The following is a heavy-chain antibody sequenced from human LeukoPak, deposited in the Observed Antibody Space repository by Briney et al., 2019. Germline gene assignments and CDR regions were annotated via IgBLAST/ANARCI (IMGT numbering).Heavy chain of an antibody. V-gene: IGHV3-21*01. CDR2: ISGGSGYT. J-gene: IGHJ5*02. CDR3: ARNRGTYYHFWSGFS. D-gene: IGHD3-3*01. CDR1: GFTFSTYS. Sequence: GRSLRLSCAASGFTFSTYSMNWVRQAPGKGLEWVSSISGGSGYTYYADSVKGRFTISRDNAKDSLYLQMNSLRAEDTAVYYCARNRGTYYHFWSGFSWGQGALVTVSS.